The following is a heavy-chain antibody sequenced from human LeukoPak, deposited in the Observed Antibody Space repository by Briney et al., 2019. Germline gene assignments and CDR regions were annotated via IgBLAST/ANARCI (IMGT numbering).Heavy chain of an antibody. CDR2: ISYDGSNK. CDR3: ARDAGYVRFDF. J-gene: IGHJ4*02. V-gene: IGHV3-30*03. Sequence: PGRSLRLSCAASGFTFSSYGMHWVRQAPGKGLEWVAVISYDGSNKYYADSVKGRFTISRDNSKNTLYLQMNSLRAEDMAVYYCARDAGYVRFDFWGQGTLATVSS. CDR1: GFTFSSYG. D-gene: IGHD5-18*01.